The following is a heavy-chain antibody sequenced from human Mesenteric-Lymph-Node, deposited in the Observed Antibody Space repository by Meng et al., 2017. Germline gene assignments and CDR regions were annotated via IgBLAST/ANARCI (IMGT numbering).Heavy chain of an antibody. CDR1: GGSISSGGYY. J-gene: IGHJ4*02. Sequence: GGSLRLSCTVSGGSISSGGYYWSWIRQHPGKGLDWVSYISHTGSATFYADSVKGRFTISRDNAKNSLYLQVNSLRAEDTAIYYCAREKAEGGWHHYFDHWGQGTPVTVSS. D-gene: IGHD6-19*01. CDR2: ISHTGSAT. V-gene: IGHV3-11*04. CDR3: AREKAEGGWHHYFDH.